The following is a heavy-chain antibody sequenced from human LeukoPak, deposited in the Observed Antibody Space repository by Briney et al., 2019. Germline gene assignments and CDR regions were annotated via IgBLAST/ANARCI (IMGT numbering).Heavy chain of an antibody. Sequence: PGGSLRLSCAASGFTFSDYYMSWVRQAPGKGLEWVSTVSGGGGNTYYADSVKGRFTISRDNSKNTLYLQMNSLRAEDTAIYYCASISYSSSRSYWGQGTLVTVSS. J-gene: IGHJ4*02. CDR3: ASISYSSSRSY. CDR2: VSGGGGNT. CDR1: GFTFSDYY. V-gene: IGHV3-23*01. D-gene: IGHD6-13*01.